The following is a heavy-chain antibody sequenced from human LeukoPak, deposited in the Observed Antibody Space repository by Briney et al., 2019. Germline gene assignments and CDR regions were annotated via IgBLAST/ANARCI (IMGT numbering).Heavy chain of an antibody. CDR1: GYSFTSYW. CDR3: ARLQDTAMAPAYYYYGMDV. V-gene: IGHV5-51*01. D-gene: IGHD5-18*01. CDR2: IYPGDSDT. J-gene: IGHJ6*02. Sequence: GESLKISCKGSGYSFTSYWIGWARQMPGKGLEWMGIIYPGDSDTRYSPSFQGQVTISADKSISTAYLQWSSLKASDTAMYYCARLQDTAMAPAYYYYGMDVWGQGTTVTVSS.